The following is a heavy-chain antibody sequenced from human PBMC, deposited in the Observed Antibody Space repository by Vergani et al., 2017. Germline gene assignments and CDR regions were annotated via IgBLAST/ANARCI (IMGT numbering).Heavy chain of an antibody. CDR2: IYYSGST. V-gene: IGHV4-59*01. Sequence: QVQLQESGPGLVKPSETLSLTCTVSGGSISSYYWSWIRQPPGKGLEWIGYIYYSGSTNYNPSLKSRVTISVDTSKNQFSLKLSSVTAADTAVYYCARDPPLYCSSTSCYGGYWGQGTLVTVSS. CDR1: GGSISSYY. CDR3: ARDPPLYCSSTSCYGGY. J-gene: IGHJ4*02. D-gene: IGHD2-2*01.